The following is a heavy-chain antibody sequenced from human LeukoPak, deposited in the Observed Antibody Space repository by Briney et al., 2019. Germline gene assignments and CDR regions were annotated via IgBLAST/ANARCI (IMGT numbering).Heavy chain of an antibody. D-gene: IGHD6-13*01. J-gene: IGHJ5*02. CDR3: ARERLVAAAGTRWFDP. CDR2: IWYDGSNK. CDR1: GFTFSSYG. Sequence: PGGSLRLSCAASGFTFSSYGMHWVRQAPGKGLEWGAVIWYDGSNKYYADSVKGRFTISRDNSKNTLYLQMNSLRAEDTAVYYCARERLVAAAGTRWFDPRGQGTLVTVSS. V-gene: IGHV3-33*01.